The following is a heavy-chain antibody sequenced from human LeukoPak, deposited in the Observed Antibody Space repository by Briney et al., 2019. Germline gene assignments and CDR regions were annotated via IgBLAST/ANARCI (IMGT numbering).Heavy chain of an antibody. V-gene: IGHV4-59*01. CDR2: IYYGGGT. CDR3: ARAYYYDSSGYDDAFDI. J-gene: IGHJ3*02. Sequence: KPSETLSLTCTVSGGSISSYYWTWIRQPPGKGLEWIGYIYYGGGTNYNPSLKSRVTISVDTSKNQFSLKLYSVTAADTAVYFCARAYYYDSSGYDDAFDIWGQGTMVTVSS. D-gene: IGHD3-22*01. CDR1: GGSISSYY.